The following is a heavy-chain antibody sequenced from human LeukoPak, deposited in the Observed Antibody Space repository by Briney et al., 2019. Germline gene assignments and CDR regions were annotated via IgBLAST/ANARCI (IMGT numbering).Heavy chain of an antibody. CDR2: INPSGGST. CDR3: ARAGVQWLATLYYFDY. J-gene: IGHJ4*02. CDR1: GYTFTSYG. D-gene: IGHD6-19*01. Sequence: ASVKVSCKASGYTFTSYGISWVRQAPGQGLEWMGIINPSGGSTSYAQKFQGRVTMTRDTSTSTVYMELSSLRSEDTAVYYCARAGVQWLATLYYFDYWGQGTLVTVSS. V-gene: IGHV1-46*01.